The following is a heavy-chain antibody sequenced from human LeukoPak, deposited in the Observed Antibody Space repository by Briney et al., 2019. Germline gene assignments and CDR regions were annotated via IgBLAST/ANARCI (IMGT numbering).Heavy chain of an antibody. J-gene: IGHJ6*03. V-gene: IGHV3-23*01. Sequence: PGGSLSLSCAASGFTFSSNAMNWVRQPPGQGQGCVSAITAGGDTTYYANSVKGRFTISRDNSKNALYLQMNSLRAEDTAVYYCAKVVYYYYYMDVWGKGTTVTISS. CDR1: GFTFSSNA. CDR2: ITAGGDTT. CDR3: AKVVYYYYYMDV.